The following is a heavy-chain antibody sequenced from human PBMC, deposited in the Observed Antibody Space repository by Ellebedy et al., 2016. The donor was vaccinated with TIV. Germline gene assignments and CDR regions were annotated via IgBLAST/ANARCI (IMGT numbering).Heavy chain of an antibody. CDR3: ARAMDV. J-gene: IGHJ6*02. V-gene: IGHV3-7*03. CDR2: IKQDGSEI. CDR1: GFTFTNYW. Sequence: GESLKISCSASGFTFTNYWMNWVRQAPGKGLEWVANIKQDGSEIYYVDSVKGRFTISRDNAKNSLSLQMNSLRADDTAVYYCARAMDVWGQGTTVTVS.